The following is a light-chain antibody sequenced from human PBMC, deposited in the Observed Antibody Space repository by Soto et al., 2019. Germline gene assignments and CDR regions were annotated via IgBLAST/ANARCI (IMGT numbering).Light chain of an antibody. V-gene: IGKV3-15*01. J-gene: IGKJ4*01. CDR2: VAS. Sequence: EIVMTQSPATLSVSPGERATLSCRASQSVSSNLAWYQQKPGQAPRLLIYVASTRATGIPARFSGSGSGTEFTPTISSLQSEDFAVYYCQQDNNWPPLTFGGGTKVEIK. CDR1: QSVSSN. CDR3: QQDNNWPPLT.